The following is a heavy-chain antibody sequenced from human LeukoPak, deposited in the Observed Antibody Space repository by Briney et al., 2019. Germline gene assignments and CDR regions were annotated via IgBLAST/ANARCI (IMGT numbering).Heavy chain of an antibody. CDR3: ARSTHPSGVRGTAMVSLAGY. V-gene: IGHV1-2*02. D-gene: IGHD5-18*01. CDR2: INPNSGGT. J-gene: IGHJ4*02. CDR1: GYTFTGYY. Sequence: ASVKVSCKASGYTFTGYYMHWVRQAPGQGLEWMGWINPNSGGTNYAQKFQGRVTMTRDTSISTAYMELSRLRSDDTAVYYCARSTHPSGVRGTAMVSLAGYWGQGTLVTVSS.